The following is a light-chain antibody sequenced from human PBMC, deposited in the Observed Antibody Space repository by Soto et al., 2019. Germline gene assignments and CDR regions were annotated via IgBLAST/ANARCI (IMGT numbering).Light chain of an antibody. CDR1: QDITNS. CDR3: QQYDNLPLT. V-gene: IGKV1-33*01. J-gene: IGKJ4*01. CDR2: DAS. Sequence: DIPITQSPSSLSASVGGRVTITCQASQDITNSLNWYQQKPGKAPKLLIYDASNLETGVPSRFSGSGSGTDFTFTISSLQPEDIATYYCQQYDNLPLTFGGGTKVDIK.